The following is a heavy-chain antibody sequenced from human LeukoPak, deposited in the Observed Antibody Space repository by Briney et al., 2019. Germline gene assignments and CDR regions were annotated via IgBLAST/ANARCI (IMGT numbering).Heavy chain of an antibody. CDR2: FYSGGDT. Sequence: GGSLRLSCVGSGFTVSSNYMSWVRQAPGKGLELVSVFYSGGDTYYTDSVKGRFTIFRDTSKNTLYLQMNSLRAEDTAVYYCTTAPMRDGGYDYLFDYWGQGTLVTVSS. CDR3: TTAPMRDGGYDYLFDY. D-gene: IGHD5-12*01. J-gene: IGHJ4*02. CDR1: GFTVSSNY. V-gene: IGHV3-66*02.